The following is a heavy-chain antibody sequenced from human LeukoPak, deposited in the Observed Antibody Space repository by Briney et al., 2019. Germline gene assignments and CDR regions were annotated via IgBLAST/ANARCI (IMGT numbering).Heavy chain of an antibody. Sequence: GGSLRLSCAASGFTFSSYSMNWVRQAPGKGLEWVSYISSSSSTIYYADSVKGRFTISRDNAKNSLYLQMNSLRAEDTAVYYCARELSAFDIWGQGTTVTVSS. CDR1: GFTFSSYS. V-gene: IGHV3-48*01. J-gene: IGHJ3*02. CDR3: ARELSAFDI. CDR2: ISSSSSTI.